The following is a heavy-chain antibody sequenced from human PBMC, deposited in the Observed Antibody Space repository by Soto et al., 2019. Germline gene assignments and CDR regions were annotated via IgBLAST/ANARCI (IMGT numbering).Heavy chain of an antibody. CDR3: TRLHFIVEPGINY. V-gene: IGHV3-73*01. Sequence: GSLRLSCAASGFSFSDAGIHWVRQASGKGLEWVGRIRTKTNYYATAYGASVRGRFTISRDDSKNTAYLQMNSLKTEDTAVYYCTRLHFIVEPGINYWGQGTLVTVSS. CDR1: GFSFSDAG. CDR2: IRTKTNYYAT. J-gene: IGHJ4*02. D-gene: IGHD6-13*01.